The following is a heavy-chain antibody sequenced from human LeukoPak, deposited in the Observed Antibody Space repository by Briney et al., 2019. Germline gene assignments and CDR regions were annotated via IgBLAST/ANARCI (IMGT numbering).Heavy chain of an antibody. CDR3: ARWAGMVYAIVRYYYYGMDV. CDR2: INHSGST. J-gene: IGHJ6*02. CDR1: GGSFSGYY. Sequence: SETLSLTCAVYGGSFSGYYWRWIRQPPGKGLEWIGEINHSGSTNYNPSLKSRVTISVDTSKNQLSLKLSPVTAADTAVYYCARWAGMVYAIVRYYYYGMDVWGQGTTVTVSS. V-gene: IGHV4-34*01. D-gene: IGHD2-8*01.